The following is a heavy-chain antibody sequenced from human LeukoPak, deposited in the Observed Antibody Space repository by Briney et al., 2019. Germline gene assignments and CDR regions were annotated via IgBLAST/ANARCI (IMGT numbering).Heavy chain of an antibody. CDR1: GFTFSSYW. Sequence: GGSLRLSCAASGFTFSSYWMSWVSQAPGKGLEWVANIKQDGSEKYYVDSVKGRFTISRDNAKNSLYLQMNSLRAEDTAVYYCAGAVTYYYYSSGYYFDYWGQGTLVTVSS. CDR2: IKQDGSEK. CDR3: AGAVTYYYYSSGYYFDY. V-gene: IGHV3-7*01. D-gene: IGHD3-22*01. J-gene: IGHJ4*02.